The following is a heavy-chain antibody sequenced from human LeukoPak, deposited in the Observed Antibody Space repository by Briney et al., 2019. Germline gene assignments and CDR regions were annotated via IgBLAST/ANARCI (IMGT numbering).Heavy chain of an antibody. D-gene: IGHD6-19*01. CDR1: GGTFSSXA. Sequence: SVKVSCKASGGTFSSXAXXXXXXAPGQGLEWMGRIIPILGIANYAQXFQGRXXXXXDKSTSTAYMELSSLRSEDTAVYYCARVSSGRDYWGQGTLVTVSS. CDR2: IIPILGIA. CDR3: ARVSSGRDY. V-gene: IGHV1-69*04. J-gene: IGHJ4*02.